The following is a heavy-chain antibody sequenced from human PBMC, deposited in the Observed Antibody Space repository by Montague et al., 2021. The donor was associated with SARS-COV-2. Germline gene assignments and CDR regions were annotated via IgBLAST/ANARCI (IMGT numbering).Heavy chain of an antibody. Sequence: SETLSLTCTVSGGSISSSSYYWGWIRQPPGKGLEWIGGIYYSGSTYYXXXLKSRVTISVDTSKNQFSLKLSSVTTADTAAYYCARFYRVLPAASFDYWGQGTLVTVSS. D-gene: IGHD2-2*01. CDR2: IYYSGST. V-gene: IGHV4-39*01. CDR1: GGSISSSSYY. J-gene: IGHJ4*02. CDR3: ARFYRVLPAASFDY.